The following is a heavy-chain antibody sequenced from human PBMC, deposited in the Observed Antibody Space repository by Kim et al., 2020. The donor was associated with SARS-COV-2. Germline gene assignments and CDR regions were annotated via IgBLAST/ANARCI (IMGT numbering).Heavy chain of an antibody. J-gene: IGHJ4*02. Sequence: GGSLRLSCAASGFTFSGSAMHWVRQASGKGLEWVGRIRSKANSYATAYAASVKGRFTISRDDSKNTAYLQMNSLKTEDTAVYYCTRRLYSSGSYSDYWGQGTLVTVSS. V-gene: IGHV3-73*01. D-gene: IGHD6-19*01. CDR3: TRRLYSSGSYSDY. CDR1: GFTFSGSA. CDR2: IRSKANSYAT.